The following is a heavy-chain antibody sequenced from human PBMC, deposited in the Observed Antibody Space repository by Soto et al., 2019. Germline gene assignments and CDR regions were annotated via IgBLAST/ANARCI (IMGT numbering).Heavy chain of an antibody. V-gene: IGHV2-5*01. CDR2: IYWNDDK. CDR1: GFSLSPSGVG. J-gene: IGHJ6*02. Sequence: SGPTLVKPTQTLTLTCTFSGFSLSPSGVGVGWIRQPPGKALEWLALIYWNDDKRYSPSLKSRLTITKDTSKNQVVLTMTNMDPVDTATYYCAHSRGSAMVRGVIKQIDYYYGMDVWGQGTTVTVSS. CDR3: AHSRGSAMVRGVIKQIDYYYGMDV. D-gene: IGHD3-10*01.